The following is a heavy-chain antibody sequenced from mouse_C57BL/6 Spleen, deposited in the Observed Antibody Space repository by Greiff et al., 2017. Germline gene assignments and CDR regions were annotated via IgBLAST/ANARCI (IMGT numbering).Heavy chain of an antibody. CDR2: IDPENGDT. D-gene: IGHD2-4*01. Sequence: VQLQQSGAELVRPGASVKLSCTASGFNIKDDYMHWVKQRPEQGLEWIGWIDPENGDTEYASKFQGKATITADTSSNTAYLQLSSLTSEDTAVYYCTFPYDYFYYCDYWGQGTTLTVSS. CDR3: TFPYDYFYYCDY. CDR1: GFNIKDDY. V-gene: IGHV14-4*01. J-gene: IGHJ2*01.